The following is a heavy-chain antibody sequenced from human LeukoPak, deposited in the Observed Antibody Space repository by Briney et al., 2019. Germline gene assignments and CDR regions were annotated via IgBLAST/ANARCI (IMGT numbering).Heavy chain of an antibody. CDR2: ISAYNGNT. D-gene: IGHD3-3*01. CDR3: ARVFGGGEALDI. Sequence: ASVKVSCKASGYTLTSYGISWVRQAPGQGLEWMGWISAYNGNTDYAQKLQGRVTMTTDTSTSRAYMELRSLRSDDTAGYYCARVFGGGEALDIWGQGTMVTVSS. CDR1: GYTLTSYG. J-gene: IGHJ3*02. V-gene: IGHV1-18*01.